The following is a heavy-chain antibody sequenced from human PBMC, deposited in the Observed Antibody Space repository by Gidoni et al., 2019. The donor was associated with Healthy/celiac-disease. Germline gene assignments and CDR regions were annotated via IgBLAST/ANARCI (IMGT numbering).Heavy chain of an antibody. J-gene: IGHJ4*02. Sequence: EVQLVESGGGLVKPGGSLRLSCAASGFTFSRYSMNWVRQAPGKGLEWVSSISSSSSYIYYADSVKGRFTISRDNAKNSLYLQMNSLRAEDTAVYYCASLYYYDSSGYYYGRDYWGQGTLVTVSS. CDR3: ASLYYYDSSGYYYGRDY. V-gene: IGHV3-21*01. CDR2: ISSSSSYI. CDR1: GFTFSRYS. D-gene: IGHD3-22*01.